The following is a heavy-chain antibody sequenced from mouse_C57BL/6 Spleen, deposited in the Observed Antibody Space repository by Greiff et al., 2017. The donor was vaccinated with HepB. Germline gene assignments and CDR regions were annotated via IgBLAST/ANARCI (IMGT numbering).Heavy chain of an antibody. V-gene: IGHV1-55*01. J-gene: IGHJ4*01. D-gene: IGHD1-1*01. CDR1: GYTFTSYW. CDR2: IYPGSGST. Sequence: QVHVKQPGAELVKPGASVKMSCKASGYTFTSYWITWVKRRPGQGLEWIGDIYPGSGSTNYNEKFKSKATLTVDTSSSTAYMQLSSLTSEDSAVYYCAKTYYYGSSYVQGYYYAMDYWGQGTSVTVSS. CDR3: AKTYYYGSSYVQGYYYAMDY.